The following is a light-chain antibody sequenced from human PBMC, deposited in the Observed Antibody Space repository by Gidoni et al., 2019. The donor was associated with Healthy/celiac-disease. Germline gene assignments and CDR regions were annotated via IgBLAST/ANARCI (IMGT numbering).Light chain of an antibody. CDR1: QSLLHSNGYND. CDR3: MQALQPPYS. V-gene: IGKV2-28*01. CDR2: LGS. J-gene: IGKJ2*03. Sequence: DIVMTQYPLSLPVTPGEPAASSCRSSQSLLHSNGYNDWEWYLQKPAQSPQLLIDLGSNRASGAPYSFSGTGSGTDLTLKISRVEAEDVGVYYCMQALQPPYSFGQGTQLEIK.